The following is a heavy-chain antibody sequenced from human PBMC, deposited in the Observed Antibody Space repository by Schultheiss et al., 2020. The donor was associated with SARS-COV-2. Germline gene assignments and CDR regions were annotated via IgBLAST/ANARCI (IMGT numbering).Heavy chain of an antibody. Sequence: GGSLRLSCAASGFTFSSYEMNWVRQAPGKGLEWLSYISSSGSTRYYADSVKGRFTISRDNAKNSLYLQMNSLRAEDTAVYYCASIWFGEAGGYYYFDYWGQGTLVTVSS. V-gene: IGHV3-48*03. CDR1: GFTFSSYE. CDR2: ISSSGSTR. J-gene: IGHJ4*02. D-gene: IGHD3-10*01. CDR3: ASIWFGEAGGYYYFDY.